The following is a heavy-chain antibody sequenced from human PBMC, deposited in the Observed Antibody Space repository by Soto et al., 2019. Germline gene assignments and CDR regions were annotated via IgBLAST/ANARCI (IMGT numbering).Heavy chain of an antibody. V-gene: IGHV1-2*04. Sequence: ASVQVPCKASGYTFTGYYMHWVRQAPGQGLEWMGWINPNSGGTNYAQKLQGWVTMTRDTSISTAYMELSRLRSDDTAVYYCARSGSGVDGGGITGTTGGMDVWGQGTTVTVSS. CDR3: ARSGSGVDGGGITGTTGGMDV. CDR1: GYTFTGYY. CDR2: INPNSGGT. D-gene: IGHD1-7*01. J-gene: IGHJ6*02.